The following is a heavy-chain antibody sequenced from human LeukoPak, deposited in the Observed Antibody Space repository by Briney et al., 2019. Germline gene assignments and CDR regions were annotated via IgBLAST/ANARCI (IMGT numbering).Heavy chain of an antibody. J-gene: IGHJ3*02. CDR3: SFESGIGQKLDAFDI. CDR2: INPNSGGT. D-gene: IGHD6-13*01. V-gene: IGHV1-2*02. Sequence: AAVKVSFKSSGYTFTGDYMHGVRQALGQGRGWMGCINPNSGGTNYAQKSQGRVTMTSDTYISTAYMQLSMLRSDDTAVYYCSFESGIGQKLDAFDIWGQGTMVTVSS. CDR1: GYTFTGDY.